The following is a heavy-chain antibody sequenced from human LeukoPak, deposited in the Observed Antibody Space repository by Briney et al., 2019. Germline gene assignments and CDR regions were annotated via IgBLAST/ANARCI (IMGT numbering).Heavy chain of an antibody. CDR1: GFTFSSYT. V-gene: IGHV3-30*18. D-gene: IGHD2/OR15-2a*01. Sequence: GGSLRLSGAASGFTFSSYTMNWVRQAPGKGLEGGAAMSNYGGNQYYAASVKGRVTVSRDDSKNTLLLQMSNVTVEDTALYYCAKETFRSPFYYGLDVWGHGTTVTVSS. CDR3: AKETFRSPFYYGLDV. CDR2: MSNYGGNQ. J-gene: IGHJ6*02.